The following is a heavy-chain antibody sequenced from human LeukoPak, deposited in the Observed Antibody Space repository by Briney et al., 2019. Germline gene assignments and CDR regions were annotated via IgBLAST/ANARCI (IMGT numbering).Heavy chain of an antibody. CDR1: GFTFSDYY. CDR3: ARETRRGDAFDI. V-gene: IGHV3-11*06. Sequence: GGSLRLSCAASGFTFSDYYMSWIRQAPGKGLEWLSYISSSSTSTNYADPVKGRFTISRDNAKKSLYLQMNSLRAEDTAVYYCARETRRGDAFDIWGQGTMVTVSS. D-gene: IGHD3-16*01. CDR2: ISSSSTST. J-gene: IGHJ3*02.